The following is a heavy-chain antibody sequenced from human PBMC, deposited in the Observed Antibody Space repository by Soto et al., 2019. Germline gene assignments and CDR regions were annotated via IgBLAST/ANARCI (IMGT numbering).Heavy chain of an antibody. CDR3: AKDLVAGTRGGWFDP. D-gene: IGHD6-19*01. CDR1: GFTFSSYA. Sequence: GGSLRLSCAASGFTFSSYAMSWVRQAPGKGLEWVSAISGSGGSTYYADSVKGRFTISRDNSKNTLYLQMNSLRAEDTAVYYCAKDLVAGTRGGWFDPWGQGTLVTVSS. V-gene: IGHV3-23*01. J-gene: IGHJ5*02. CDR2: ISGSGGST.